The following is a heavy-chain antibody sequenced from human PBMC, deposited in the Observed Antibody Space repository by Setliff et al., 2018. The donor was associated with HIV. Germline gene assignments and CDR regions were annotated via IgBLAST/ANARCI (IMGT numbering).Heavy chain of an antibody. V-gene: IGHV3-7*01. CDR1: GFTVSGYW. D-gene: IGHD3-3*01. J-gene: IGHJ3*02. CDR2: IKQDGSER. CDR3: ARAAAYFNFWTGYHPHAFDI. Sequence: GGSLRLSCAASGFTVSGYWMSWVRQAPGKGLEWVANIKQDGSERYYVDSVKGRFTISRDNTNNSPYLHMNSLRAEDTAVYYCARAAAYFNFWTGYHPHAFDIWGQGTMVTVSS.